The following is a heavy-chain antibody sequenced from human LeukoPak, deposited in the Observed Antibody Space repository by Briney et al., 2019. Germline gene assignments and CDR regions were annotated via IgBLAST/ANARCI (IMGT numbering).Heavy chain of an antibody. CDR2: INPNSCGT. Sequence: GASVKVSCKASGYTFTGYYMHWVRQAPGQGLEWMGWINPNSCGTSYAQKFQGRVSMTRDTSISTAYMELSRLRSDDTAVYYCARPVLSGAAAADFDYWGQGTLVTVSS. CDR1: GYTFTGYY. D-gene: IGHD6-13*01. CDR3: ARPVLSGAAAADFDY. J-gene: IGHJ4*02. V-gene: IGHV1-2*02.